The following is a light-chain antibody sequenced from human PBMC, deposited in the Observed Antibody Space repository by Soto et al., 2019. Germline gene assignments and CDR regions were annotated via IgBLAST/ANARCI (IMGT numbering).Light chain of an antibody. CDR2: ASG. CDR3: QQYGSKPRT. V-gene: IGKV3-20*01. J-gene: IGKJ2*01. CDR1: QPVAAGY. Sequence: EIVLTQSPGTLSLSPGERATLSTRASQPVAAGYLAWYQQRPGQAPRLLIYASGTRATGIPDRFSGRGSGTEFTLTISRLEPEDFAVYFCQQYGSKPRTFGQGTKLEIK.